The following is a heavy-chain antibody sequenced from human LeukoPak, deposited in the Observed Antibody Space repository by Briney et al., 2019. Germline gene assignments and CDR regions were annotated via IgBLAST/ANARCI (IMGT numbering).Heavy chain of an antibody. CDR2: ISYDGSNK. CDR1: GFTFSDYY. CDR3: AKDGNWNPFDY. V-gene: IGHV3-30*18. J-gene: IGHJ4*02. D-gene: IGHD1-1*01. Sequence: GGSLRLSCAASGFTFSDYYMSWIRQAPGKGLEWVAVISYDGSNKYYADSVKGRFTISRDNSKNTLYLQMNSLRAEDTAVYYCAKDGNWNPFDYWGQGTLVTVSS.